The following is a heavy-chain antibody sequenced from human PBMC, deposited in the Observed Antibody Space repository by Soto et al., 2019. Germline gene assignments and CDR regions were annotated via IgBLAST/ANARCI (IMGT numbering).Heavy chain of an antibody. Sequence: PGESLKISCKGSGYSFTSDWISWVRQMPGKGLEWMGRIDPSDSYTNYSPSFQGHVTISADKSISTAYLQWSSLKASDTAMYYCARLADSGYSSSRYSYYYYGMDVWGQGTTDNVSS. V-gene: IGHV5-10-1*01. CDR1: GYSFTSDW. D-gene: IGHD6-13*01. CDR2: IDPSDSYT. J-gene: IGHJ6*02. CDR3: ARLADSGYSSSRYSYYYYGMDV.